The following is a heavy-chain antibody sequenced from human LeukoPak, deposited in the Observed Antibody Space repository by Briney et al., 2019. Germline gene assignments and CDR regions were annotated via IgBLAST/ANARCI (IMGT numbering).Heavy chain of an antibody. J-gene: IGHJ4*01. CDR3: AREKQWLVLGD. D-gene: IGHD6-19*01. CDR1: GFTFSSYE. Sequence: GGSLRLSCAASGFTFSSYEMNWVRQAPGKGLEGVSYISSSGSTIYYADSVKGRFTISRDNAKNSLYLQMNSLRAEDTAVYYCAREKQWLVLGDWGQGTLVTVSS. V-gene: IGHV3-48*03. CDR2: ISSSGSTI.